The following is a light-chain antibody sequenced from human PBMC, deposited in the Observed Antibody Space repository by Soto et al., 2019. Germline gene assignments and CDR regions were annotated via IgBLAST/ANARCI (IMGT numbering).Light chain of an antibody. V-gene: IGKV1-9*01. CDR1: QGIRTY. J-gene: IGKJ4*01. CDR2: AAS. CDR3: QHLNNYPLT. Sequence: DIQLTQSPYFLSASVGDRVTITCRASQGIRTYLAWYQQKPGKVPNLLVYAASNLQSGVPSRFSGSVSGTEFTLTISSLQPEEFASYYCQHLNNYPLTFGGGTKVEI.